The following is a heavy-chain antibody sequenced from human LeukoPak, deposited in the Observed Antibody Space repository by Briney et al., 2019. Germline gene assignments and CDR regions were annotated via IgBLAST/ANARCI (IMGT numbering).Heavy chain of an antibody. D-gene: IGHD3-10*01. CDR3: AKDRHFEGSGSSTWEWDV. CDR2: ISGSGGST. CDR1: GFTFSSYW. V-gene: IGHV3-23*01. Sequence: PGGSLRLSCAASGFTFSSYWMHWVRQAPGKGLEWVSAISGSGGSTYYAVSVKGRFTISRDKSKNTLSLQMNILRAEDTAVYYCAKDRHFEGSGSSTWEWDVWGKGTTVTISS. J-gene: IGHJ6*04.